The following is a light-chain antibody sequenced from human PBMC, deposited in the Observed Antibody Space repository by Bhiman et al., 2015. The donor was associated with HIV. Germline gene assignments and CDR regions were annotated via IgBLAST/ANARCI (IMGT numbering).Light chain of an antibody. CDR1: SSDIGDSDS. CDR3: SSYLNNPLHVI. CDR2: DVY. Sequence: QSALTQPPSASGSPGQSVTISCTGTSSDIGDSDSVSWYQQHPGKAPKFIVYDVYKRPSGVPDRFSGPKSTNAASLTVSGLQAEDEAIYYCSSYLNNPLHVIFGAGTKLTVL. J-gene: IGLJ2*01. V-gene: IGLV2-8*01.